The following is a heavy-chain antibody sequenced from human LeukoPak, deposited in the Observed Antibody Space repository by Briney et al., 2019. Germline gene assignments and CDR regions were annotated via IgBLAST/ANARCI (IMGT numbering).Heavy chain of an antibody. D-gene: IGHD3-10*01. Sequence: SETLSLTSAVYGGSFSGYYWSWIRQPPGKGLEWIGEINHSGSTNYNPSLKSRVTISVDTSKNQFSLKLSSVTAADTAVYYCARGGLLWFGELGPWFDPWGQGTLVTVSS. J-gene: IGHJ5*02. V-gene: IGHV4-34*01. CDR1: GGSFSGYY. CDR3: ARGGLLWFGELGPWFDP. CDR2: INHSGST.